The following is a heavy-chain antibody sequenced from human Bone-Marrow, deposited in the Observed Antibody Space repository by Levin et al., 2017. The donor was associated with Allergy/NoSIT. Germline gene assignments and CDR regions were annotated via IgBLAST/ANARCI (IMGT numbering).Heavy chain of an antibody. V-gene: IGHV3-23*01. CDR2: ISASGATT. CDR3: AKNPPDEYYFDQ. J-gene: IGHJ4*02. D-gene: IGHD6-6*01. Sequence: GESLKISCAASGFTFYRYVMSWVRQAPGKGLEWVSSISASGATTYYADSVKGRFTISRDKSKNTLDLQMNSLRAEDTAVYYCAKNPPDEYYFDQWGQGTLVSVSS. CDR1: GFTFYRYV.